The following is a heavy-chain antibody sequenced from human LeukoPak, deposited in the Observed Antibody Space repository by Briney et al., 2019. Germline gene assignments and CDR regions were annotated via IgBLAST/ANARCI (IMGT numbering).Heavy chain of an antibody. CDR3: TRGRPMIRAVISWFDP. V-gene: IGHV3-7*01. D-gene: IGHD3-10*01. CDR1: GFTFSNSW. J-gene: IGHJ5*02. CDR2: IKQDGSAK. Sequence: GGSLRLSCAASGFTFSNSWMTWVRQAPGKGLEWVANIKQDGSAKYYVGSVKGRFTISRDNAKNSLFLQMSSLRAEDTAIYYCTRGRPMIRAVISWFDPWGQGTLVTVSS.